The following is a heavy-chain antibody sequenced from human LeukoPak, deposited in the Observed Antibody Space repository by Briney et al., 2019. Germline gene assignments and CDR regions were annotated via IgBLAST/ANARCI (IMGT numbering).Heavy chain of an antibody. J-gene: IGHJ3*02. V-gene: IGHV4-34*01. D-gene: IGHD4-17*01. CDR2: INHSGST. CDR1: GGSFSGYY. Sequence: PSETLSLTCAVYGGSFSGYYWSWIRQPPGKGLEWIGEINHSGSTNYNPSLKSRVTISVDTSKNQFSLKLSSVTAADTAVYYCARGLTTVNDASDIWGQGTMVTVSS. CDR3: ARGLTTVNDASDI.